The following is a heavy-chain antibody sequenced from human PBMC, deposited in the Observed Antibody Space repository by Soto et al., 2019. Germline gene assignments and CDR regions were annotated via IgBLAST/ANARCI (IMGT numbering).Heavy chain of an antibody. CDR1: GFTFSMYS. CDR3: ARDHLILPAHDFFYGSDV. V-gene: IGHV3-7*03. D-gene: IGHD2-21*02. J-gene: IGHJ6*02. CDR2: IPQDGVDG. Sequence: DVKLVESGGGLVQPGDSLRLSCEVSGFTFSMYSMSWVRQSPGKGLEWVAKIPQDGVDGHYADSVKGLFTISRDNGKNSLYLQLNNLRAEDTAVYYCARDHLILPAHDFFYGSDVWGRGATVTVSS.